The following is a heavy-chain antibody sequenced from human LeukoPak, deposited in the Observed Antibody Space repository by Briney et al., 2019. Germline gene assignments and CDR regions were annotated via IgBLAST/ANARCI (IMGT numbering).Heavy chain of an antibody. D-gene: IGHD4/OR15-4a*01. CDR3: AKGYADYDY. J-gene: IGHJ4*02. Sequence: GGSLRLSCAASGFTFNNYGMSWVRQAPGKGLEWVSAISGSGGSTYYADSVEGRFTISRDNSKNTLYLQMNSLRAEDTAVYYCAKGYADYDYWGQGTLVTVSS. CDR2: ISGSGGST. CDR1: GFTFNNYG. V-gene: IGHV3-23*01.